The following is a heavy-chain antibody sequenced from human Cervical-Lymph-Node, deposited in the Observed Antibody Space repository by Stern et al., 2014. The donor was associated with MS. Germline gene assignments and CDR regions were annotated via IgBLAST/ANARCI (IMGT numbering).Heavy chain of an antibody. CDR2: IWYDGNNR. J-gene: IGHJ1*01. V-gene: IGHV3-33*01. CDR1: GFTFSSSG. D-gene: IGHD4-23*01. Sequence: VQLVESGGGVVQPGRSLRLSCAASGFTFSSSGMHWVRQAPGKGLEWLAIIWYDGNNRYYADSVKGRFTISRDNSKNTLYLQMNSLRAEDTAVYYCAREGGNTAEYFQHWGQGTLVTVSS. CDR3: AREGGNTAEYFQH.